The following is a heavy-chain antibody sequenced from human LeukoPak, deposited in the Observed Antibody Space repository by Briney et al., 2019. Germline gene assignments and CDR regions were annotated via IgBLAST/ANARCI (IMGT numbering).Heavy chain of an antibody. J-gene: IGHJ6*03. V-gene: IGHV3-7*01. CDR1: GFTFGSYW. CDR3: ARGTPVGATTYYYYMDV. D-gene: IGHD1-26*01. Sequence: PGGSLRLSCAASGFTFGSYWMSWVRQAPGKGLEWVANIKQDGSEKYYVDSVKGRFTISRDNAKNSLYLQMNSLRAEDTAVYYCARGTPVGATTYYYYMDVWAKGPRSPSP. CDR2: IKQDGSEK.